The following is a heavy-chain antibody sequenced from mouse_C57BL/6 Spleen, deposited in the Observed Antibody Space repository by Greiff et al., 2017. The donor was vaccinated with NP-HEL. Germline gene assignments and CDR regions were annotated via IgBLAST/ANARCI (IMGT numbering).Heavy chain of an antibody. Sequence: EVKLVESGEGLVKPGGSLKLSCAASGFTFSSYAMSWVRQTPEKRLEWVAYISSGGDYIYYADTVKGRFTISRDTARNTLYLQMSSLKSEDTAMYYCTRARGNSYYFDCWGQGTTLTVSS. CDR1: GFTFSSYA. V-gene: IGHV5-9-1*02. CDR3: TRARGNSYYFDC. D-gene: IGHD2-1*01. CDR2: ISSGGDYI. J-gene: IGHJ2*01.